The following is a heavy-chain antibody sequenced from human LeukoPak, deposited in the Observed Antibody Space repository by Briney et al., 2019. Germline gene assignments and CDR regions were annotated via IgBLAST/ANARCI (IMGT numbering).Heavy chain of an antibody. CDR2: IYPGDSDT. D-gene: IGHD3-10*01. J-gene: IGHJ4*02. Sequence: GESLKISCKGSGDSFTSYWIAWVRQMPGKGLEWMGIIYPGDSDTRYSPSFQGQVTISADKSISTAYLQWSSLKASDTAIYYCARLLGSGTYYNGIDYWGQGTLVTVSS. CDR3: ARLLGSGTYYNGIDY. CDR1: GDSFTSYW. V-gene: IGHV5-51*01.